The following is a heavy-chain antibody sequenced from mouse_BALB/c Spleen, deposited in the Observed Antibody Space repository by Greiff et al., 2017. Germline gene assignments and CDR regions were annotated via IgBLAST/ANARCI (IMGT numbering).Heavy chain of an antibody. CDR1: GYTFTDYN. CDR3: ARRTTVYAMDY. J-gene: IGHJ4*01. CDR2: IYPYNGGT. D-gene: IGHD1-1*01. V-gene: IGHV1S29*02. Sequence: VQLKQSGPELVKPGASVKISCKASGYTFTDYNMHWVKQSHGKSLEWIGYIYPYNGGTGYNQKFKSKATLTVDNSSSTAYMELRSLTSEDSAVYYCARRTTVYAMDYWGQGTSVTVSS.